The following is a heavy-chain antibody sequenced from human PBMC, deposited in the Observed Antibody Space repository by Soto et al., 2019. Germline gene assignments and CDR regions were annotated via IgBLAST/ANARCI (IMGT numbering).Heavy chain of an antibody. CDR2: ISSSSSYI. V-gene: IGHV3-21*01. CDR1: GFSFSTYT. Sequence: EVQLVESGGGLVQPGGSLRLSCAASGFSFSTYTMSWVRQAPGKGLEWVSSISSSSSYIYYADSMKGRCTISRDNAKNSRFMQMNSLRLEDTAVYYCARASLGILRCLEWSFDYWGQGTLVTVSS. D-gene: IGHD3-3*01. J-gene: IGHJ4*02. CDR3: ARASLGILRCLEWSFDY.